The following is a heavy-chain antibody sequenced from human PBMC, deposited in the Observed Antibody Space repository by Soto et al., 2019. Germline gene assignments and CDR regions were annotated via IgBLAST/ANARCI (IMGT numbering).Heavy chain of an antibody. V-gene: IGHV1-2*04. J-gene: IGHJ4*02. CDR3: ARAEGGVVPIDD. Sequence: ASVKVSCKASGYTFTGYYMHWVRQAPGQGLEWMGWINPNSGGTNYAQKFQGWVTMTRDTSISTAYMQVSRLTYDDMAIYPCARAEGGVVPIDDRGQGIMVTVSS. CDR1: GYTFTGYY. CDR2: INPNSGGT. D-gene: IGHD2-15*01.